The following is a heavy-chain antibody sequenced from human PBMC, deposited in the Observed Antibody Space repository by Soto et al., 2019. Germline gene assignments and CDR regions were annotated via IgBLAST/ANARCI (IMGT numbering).Heavy chain of an antibody. CDR2: ISAYNGNT. CDR3: ARVRGNVLRYFDWSPGAFDI. Sequence: GASVKVSCKASGYTFTSYGISWVRQAPGQGLEWMGWISAYNGNTNYAQKLQGRVTMTTDTSTSTAYMELRSLRSDDTAVYYCARVRGNVLRYFDWSPGAFDIWGQGTMVTVSS. V-gene: IGHV1-18*01. D-gene: IGHD3-9*01. CDR1: GYTFTSYG. J-gene: IGHJ3*02.